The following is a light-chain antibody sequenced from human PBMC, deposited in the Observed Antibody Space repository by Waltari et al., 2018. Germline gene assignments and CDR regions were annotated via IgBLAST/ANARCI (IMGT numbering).Light chain of an antibody. CDR2: INSDGMH. V-gene: IGLV4-69*01. J-gene: IGLJ3*02. Sequence: QLVLTQSPSASASLGASVKLTCTLSSGHSSNVIAWLQQQPARGPRYLMKINSDGMHSKGDGMPDRFSGSSSGAERYLTISSVQPGDEADYYCQTGGHGTWVFGGGTKLTVL. CDR3: QTGGHGTWV. CDR1: SGHSSNV.